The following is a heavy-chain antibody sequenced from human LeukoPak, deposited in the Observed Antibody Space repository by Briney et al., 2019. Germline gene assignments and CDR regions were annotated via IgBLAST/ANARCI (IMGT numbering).Heavy chain of an antibody. Sequence: SETLSLTCTVSGYSISSGYYWGWIRQPPGKGLEWIGSIYHSGSTYYNPSLKSRVTISVDTSKNQFSLKLSSVTAADTAVYYCARSRNWGYYYYYYMDVWGKGTTVTVSS. D-gene: IGHD7-27*01. CDR1: GYSISSGYY. CDR2: IYHSGST. V-gene: IGHV4-38-2*02. CDR3: ARSRNWGYYYYYYMDV. J-gene: IGHJ6*03.